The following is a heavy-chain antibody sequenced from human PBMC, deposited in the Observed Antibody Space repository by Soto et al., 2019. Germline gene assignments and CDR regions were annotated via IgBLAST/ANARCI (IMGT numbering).Heavy chain of an antibody. Sequence: TSETLSLTCTVSTISVRSGTYNWSWIRQTSGQGLEWIGYIHDSVNTKYNPSLKNRVTISVDTSKNQFSLKLTSVTAADTGVYYCASWEIGATILGVPTVDYSYGVGGWGQGTTVTVS. D-gene: IGHD5-12*01. J-gene: IGHJ6*02. CDR3: ASWEIGATILGVPTVDYSYGVGG. CDR1: TISVRSGTYN. V-gene: IGHV4-61*01. CDR2: IHDSVNT.